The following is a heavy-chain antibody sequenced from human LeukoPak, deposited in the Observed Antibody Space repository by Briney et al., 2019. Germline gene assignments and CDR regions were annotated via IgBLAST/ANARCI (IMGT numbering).Heavy chain of an antibody. CDR1: GDSVSSDSAA. V-gene: IGHV6-1*01. D-gene: IGHD3-10*01. CDR3: VRDSRVLWFGDQGFDP. Sequence: SQTLSLTCAISGDSVSSDSAAWNWIRQSPSRGLEWLGRTCYRSNWYNDYADSLKGRITINADTSKNQVSLHLNSVTPDDTAVYYCVRDSRVLWFGDQGFDPWGQEILVTVSS. CDR2: TCYRSNWYN. J-gene: IGHJ5*02.